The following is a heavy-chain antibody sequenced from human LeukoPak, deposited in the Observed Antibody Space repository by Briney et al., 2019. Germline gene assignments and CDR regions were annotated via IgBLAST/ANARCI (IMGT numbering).Heavy chain of an antibody. D-gene: IGHD2-2*01. V-gene: IGHV1-8*01. Sequence: ASVKVSCKASVYTFTSNNIYWVRQATGQGLEWMGWMNPNSRNTGYAQKFQGRLTLTRNTSIYTAYMELSSLRSDDTAVYFCARGPCCSNMSCPYWLDPWGQGTLVTVSS. CDR3: ARGPCCSNMSCPYWLDP. CDR1: VYTFTSNN. J-gene: IGHJ5*02. CDR2: MNPNSRNT.